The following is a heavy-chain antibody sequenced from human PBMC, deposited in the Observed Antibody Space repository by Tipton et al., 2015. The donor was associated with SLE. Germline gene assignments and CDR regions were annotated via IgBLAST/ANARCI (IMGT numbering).Heavy chain of an antibody. V-gene: IGHV4-61*02. Sequence: TLSLTCTISGDSISNGGHFWSWIRQPAGRGLEWIGRIYTSGSTNYNPSLKSRVTMSVDTSKNQFSLKLSSVTAADTAVYYCARANWGFDYWGQGTLVTVSS. CDR1: GDSISNGGHF. CDR2: IYTSGST. D-gene: IGHD7-27*01. CDR3: ARANWGFDY. J-gene: IGHJ4*02.